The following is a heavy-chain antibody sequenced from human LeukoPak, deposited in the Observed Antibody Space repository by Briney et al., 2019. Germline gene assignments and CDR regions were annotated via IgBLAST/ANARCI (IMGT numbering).Heavy chain of an antibody. CDR2: IYHSGST. CDR3: ARVNGDYPYYFDY. J-gene: IGHJ4*02. CDR1: GYSISSGYY. V-gene: IGHV4-38-2*01. D-gene: IGHD4-17*01. Sequence: SETLSLTCAVCGYSISSGYYWGWIRQPPGKGLEWIGSIYHSGSTYYNPSLKSRVTISVDTSKNQFSLKLSSVTAADTAVYYCARVNGDYPYYFDYWGQGTLVTVSS.